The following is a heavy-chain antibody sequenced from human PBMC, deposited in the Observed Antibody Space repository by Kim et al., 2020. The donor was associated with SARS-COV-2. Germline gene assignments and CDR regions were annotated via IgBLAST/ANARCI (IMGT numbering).Heavy chain of an antibody. V-gene: IGHV5-10-1*01. J-gene: IGHJ5*02. CDR3: ARLAVAGPFDP. Sequence: TNYSPSFQGNVTISADKSISTAYLQWSSLKASDTAMYYCARLAVAGPFDPWGQGTLVTVSS. CDR2: T. D-gene: IGHD6-19*01.